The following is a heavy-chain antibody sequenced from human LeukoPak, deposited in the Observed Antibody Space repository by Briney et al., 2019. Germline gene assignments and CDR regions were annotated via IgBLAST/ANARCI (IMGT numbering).Heavy chain of an antibody. CDR3: AITSSNWYREGGQGFDY. J-gene: IGHJ4*02. CDR1: GGSFSGYY. Sequence: PSETLSLTCAVYGGSFSGYYWSWIRQPAGKGLEWIGRIYTSGSTNYNPSLKSRVTMSVDTSKNQFSLKLSSVTAADTAVYYCAITSSNWYREGGQGFDYWGQGTLVTVSS. D-gene: IGHD6-13*01. V-gene: IGHV4-59*10. CDR2: IYTSGST.